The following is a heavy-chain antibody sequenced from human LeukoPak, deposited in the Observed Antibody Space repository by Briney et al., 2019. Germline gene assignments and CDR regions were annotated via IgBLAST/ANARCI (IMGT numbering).Heavy chain of an antibody. CDR1: GGTFSSYA. D-gene: IGHD3-22*01. CDR3: ASPNLDYYDSSGYPFLEY. V-gene: IGHV1-69*05. J-gene: IGHJ4*02. Sequence: GSSVKVSCKASGGTFSSYAISWVQQAPGQGLEWMGGIIPIFGTANYAQKFQGRVTITTDQSTSTAYMELSSLRSEDTAVYYCASPNLDYYDSSGYPFLEYWGQGTLVTVSS. CDR2: IIPIFGTA.